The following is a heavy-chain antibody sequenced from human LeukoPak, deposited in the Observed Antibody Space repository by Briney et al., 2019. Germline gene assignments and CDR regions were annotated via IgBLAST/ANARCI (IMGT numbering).Heavy chain of an antibody. J-gene: IGHJ4*02. D-gene: IGHD1-26*01. CDR3: AVITVGATLFDY. CDR1: GGSFSGYY. CDR2: INHSGST. V-gene: IGHV4-34*01. Sequence: PSETLSLTCAVYGGSFSGYYWSWIRQPPGKGLEWIGEINHSGSTNYNPSLKSRVTISVDTSKNQFSLKLSSVTAADTAVYYCAVITVGATLFDYWGQGTLVTVSS.